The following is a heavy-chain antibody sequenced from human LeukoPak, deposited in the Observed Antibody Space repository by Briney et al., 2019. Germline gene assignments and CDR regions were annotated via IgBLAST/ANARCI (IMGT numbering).Heavy chain of an antibody. V-gene: IGHV4-38-2*01. Sequence: PSETLSLTCAVYGGSFSGYYWGWIRQPPGKGLEWIGSIYHSGSTHYNPSLKTRVTISVDTSKNQFSLKLSSVTAADTAVYYCARRGSYYYYYYMDVWGKGTTVTVSS. CDR2: IYHSGST. J-gene: IGHJ6*03. D-gene: IGHD1-26*01. CDR1: GGSFSGYY. CDR3: ARRGSYYYYYYMDV.